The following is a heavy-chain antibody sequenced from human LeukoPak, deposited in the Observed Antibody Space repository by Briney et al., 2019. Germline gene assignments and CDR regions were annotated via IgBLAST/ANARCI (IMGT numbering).Heavy chain of an antibody. V-gene: IGHV1-8*01. CDR3: ARDWTGYSSGWDTLEDY. CDR2: MNPNSGNT. Sequence: ASVKVSCKASGYTFTSYDINWVRQATGQGLEWMGWMNPNSGNTGYAQKFQGRVTMTRNTSISTAYMELSSLRSEDTAVYYCARDWTGYSSGWDTLEDYWGQGTLVTVSS. J-gene: IGHJ4*02. D-gene: IGHD6-19*01. CDR1: GYTFTSYD.